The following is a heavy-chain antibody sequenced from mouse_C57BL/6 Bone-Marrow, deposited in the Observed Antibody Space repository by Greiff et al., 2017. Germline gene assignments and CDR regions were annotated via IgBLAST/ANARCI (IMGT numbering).Heavy chain of an antibody. Sequence: VQLQQSGPELVKPGASVKISCKASGYSFTGYYMNWVKQSPEKSLEWIGEINPSTGGTTYNQKFKAKATLTVDKSSSTAYMQLKSLTSEDSAVYYCARKGGYCGSRGYWYFDGWGTGTTVTVSS. J-gene: IGHJ1*03. CDR2: INPSTGGT. CDR3: ARKGGYCGSRGYWYFDG. V-gene: IGHV1-42*01. D-gene: IGHD1-1*01. CDR1: GYSFTGYY.